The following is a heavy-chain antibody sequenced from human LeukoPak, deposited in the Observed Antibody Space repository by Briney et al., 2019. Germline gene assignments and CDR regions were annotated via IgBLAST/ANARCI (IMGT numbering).Heavy chain of an antibody. CDR3: ARDRDSSGYYEWFDP. V-gene: IGHV4-61*02. CDR2: IYTSGST. J-gene: IGHJ5*02. CDR1: GGSISSGSYY. Sequence: SQTLSLTCTVSGGSISSGSYYWSWIRQPAGKGLEWIGRIYTSGSTNYNPSLKSRVTISVDTSKNQFSLKLSSVTAAGTAVYYCARDRDSSGYYEWFDPWGQGTLVTVSS. D-gene: IGHD3-22*01.